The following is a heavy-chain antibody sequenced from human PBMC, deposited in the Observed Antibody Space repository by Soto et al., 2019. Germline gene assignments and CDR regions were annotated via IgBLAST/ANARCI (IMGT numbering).Heavy chain of an antibody. V-gene: IGHV3-9*01. Sequence: GGSLRLSCAASGFTFDDYAMHWVRQAPGKGLEWVSGISWNSGSIGYADSVKGRFTISRDNAKNSLYLQMNSLRAEDTALYYCAKGGSPVLSQTAYDTLPVRRTVGDAFDIWGQGTMVTVSS. D-gene: IGHD3-3*01. J-gene: IGHJ3*02. CDR2: ISWNSGSI. CDR1: GFTFDDYA. CDR3: AKGGSPVLSQTAYDTLPVRRTVGDAFDI.